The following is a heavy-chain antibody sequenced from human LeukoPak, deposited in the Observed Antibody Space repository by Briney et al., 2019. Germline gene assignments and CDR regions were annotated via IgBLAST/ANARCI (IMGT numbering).Heavy chain of an antibody. Sequence: GGSLRLSCAASGFTFSSYAMHWVRQAPGKGLEWVAVISYDGSNKYYADSVKGRFTISRDNSKNTVYLQMNALRAEDSAVYYCARGTVWRLGSYGLDVWGQGTTVTVSS. CDR2: ISYDGSNK. CDR3: ARGTVWRLGSYGLDV. J-gene: IGHJ6*02. CDR1: GFTFSSYA. V-gene: IGHV3-30*14. D-gene: IGHD3-16*01.